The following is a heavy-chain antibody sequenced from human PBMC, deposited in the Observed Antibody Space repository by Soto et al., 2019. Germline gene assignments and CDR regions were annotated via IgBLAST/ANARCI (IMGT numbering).Heavy chain of an antibody. CDR1: GLSLSTTGVS. V-gene: IGHV2-5*02. CDR3: AHRRFNAARPDGPGHFDS. D-gene: IGHD6-6*01. J-gene: IGHJ4*02. Sequence: QITLKESGPTLVKPTQTLTLTCTLSGLSLSTTGVSVGWIRQPPGQALEWLALIYWDDDKRYRPSLKSRLTSAKDTSKNQVVLTMTNMDPVDTATYYCAHRRFNAARPDGPGHFDSWGQGTLVTVSS. CDR2: IYWDDDK.